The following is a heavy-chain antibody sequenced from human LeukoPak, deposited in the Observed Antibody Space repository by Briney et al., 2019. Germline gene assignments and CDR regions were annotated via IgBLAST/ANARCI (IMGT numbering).Heavy chain of an antibody. V-gene: IGHV3-23*01. CDR2: IVGSGGNS. CDR1: GFTFSSYA. CDR3: ASHRVGIWN. Sequence: GGSLRLSCAASGFTFSSYAMSWVRQAPGKGLEWVSAIVGSGGNSFYADSVKGRFTISRDNAKNSLYLQMNSLRAEDTALYYCASHRVGIWNWGQGTQVTVSS. J-gene: IGHJ4*02. D-gene: IGHD6-13*01.